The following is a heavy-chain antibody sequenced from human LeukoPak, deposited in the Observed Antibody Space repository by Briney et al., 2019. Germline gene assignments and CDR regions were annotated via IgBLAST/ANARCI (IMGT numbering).Heavy chain of an antibody. CDR2: IYTSGST. D-gene: IGHD1-1*01. J-gene: IGHJ5*02. Sequence: SETLSLTCTVSGGSISSYYWSWIRQPAGKGLEWIGRIYTSGSTNYNPSLKSRVTMSVDTSKNQFSLKLSSVTAADTAVYYCASQAVERRGLNWFDPWGQGTLVTVSS. V-gene: IGHV4-4*07. CDR3: ASQAVERRGLNWFDP. CDR1: GGSISSYY.